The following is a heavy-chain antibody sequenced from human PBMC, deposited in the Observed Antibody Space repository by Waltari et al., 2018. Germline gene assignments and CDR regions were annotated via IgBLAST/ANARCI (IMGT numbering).Heavy chain of an antibody. V-gene: IGHV1-2*02. CDR1: GYNLIGYY. J-gene: IGHJ4*02. CDR2: INPNTGGT. CDR3: ARQAARNFDY. Sequence: QVQLVQSGAEVKKHGAPVNVPCKASGYNLIGYYIHWVRQAPGQGLEWMGWINPNTGGTKYAQKYQGRVTLTRDTSISTAYMELSSLGSDDMAVFYCARQAARNFDYWGQGTLVTVSS.